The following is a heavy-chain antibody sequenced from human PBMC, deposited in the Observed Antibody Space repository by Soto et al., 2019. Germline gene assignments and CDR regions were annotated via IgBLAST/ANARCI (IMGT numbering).Heavy chain of an antibody. Sequence: VASVKVSCKASGYTFTSCGISWVRQAPGQGLEWMGWISAYNGNTNYAQKLQGRVIMTTDTSTSTAYMELRSLRSDDTAVYYCARTQQWLVGRYYYGMDVWGQGTTVTVSS. D-gene: IGHD6-19*01. CDR3: ARTQQWLVGRYYYGMDV. CDR1: GYTFTSCG. CDR2: ISAYNGNT. V-gene: IGHV1-18*01. J-gene: IGHJ6*02.